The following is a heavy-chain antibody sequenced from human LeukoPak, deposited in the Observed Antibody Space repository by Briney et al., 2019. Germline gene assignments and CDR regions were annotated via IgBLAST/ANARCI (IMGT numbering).Heavy chain of an antibody. CDR3: AREMGGYCSGGSCSNWFDP. Sequence: GASVKVSCKASGYTFTGYYMHWVRQAPGQGLEWMGWINPNSGGTNYAQKFQGWVTMTRDTSISTAYMELSRLRSDDTAVYYCAREMGGYCSGGSCSNWFDPWGQGTLVTVSS. J-gene: IGHJ5*02. D-gene: IGHD2-15*01. CDR1: GYTFTGYY. CDR2: INPNSGGT. V-gene: IGHV1-2*04.